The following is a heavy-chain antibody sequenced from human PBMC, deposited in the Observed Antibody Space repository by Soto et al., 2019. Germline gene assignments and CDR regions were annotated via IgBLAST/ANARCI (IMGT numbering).Heavy chain of an antibody. Sequence: PSDTLSLTCPFASRSITSYCCSWIRQPAGKGLEWIGYIYDSGSTNYNPSLKSRVTISVDTSKNQFSLKLTSVTAADTAVYYCAAPPRYWGQGTLVTVS. J-gene: IGHJ4*02. V-gene: IGHV4-59*07. D-gene: IGHD6-6*01. CDR2: IYDSGST. CDR1: SRSITSYC. CDR3: AAPPRY.